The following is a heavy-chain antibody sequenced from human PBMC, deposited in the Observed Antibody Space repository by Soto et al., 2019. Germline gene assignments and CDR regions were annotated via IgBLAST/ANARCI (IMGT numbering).Heavy chain of an antibody. J-gene: IGHJ4*02. D-gene: IGHD2-15*01. Sequence: ASVKVSCKASGYTFTGYYMHWVRQAPGQGLEWMGWINPNSGGTNYAQKFQGWVTMTRDTSISTAYMELSRLRSDDTAVYYCARGGCSGGSCYSNGVVDYWGQGTLVTVSS. CDR1: GYTFTGYY. CDR2: INPNSGGT. CDR3: ARGGCSGGSCYSNGVVDY. V-gene: IGHV1-2*04.